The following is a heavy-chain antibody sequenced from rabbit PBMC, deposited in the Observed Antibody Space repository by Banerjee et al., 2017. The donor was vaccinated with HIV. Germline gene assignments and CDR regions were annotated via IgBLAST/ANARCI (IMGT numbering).Heavy chain of an antibody. CDR3: ARGDAGGGGYYYGMDL. D-gene: IGHD4-2*01. J-gene: IGHJ6*01. CDR1: GFSFSSSYY. CDR2: IYAGSSGST. Sequence: QSLEESGGDLVKPGASLTLTCTASGFSFSSSYYMCWVRQAPGKGLEWIACIYAGSSGSTYYASWAKGRFTISKTSSTTVTLQMTSLTAADTATYFCARGDAGGGGYYYGMDLWGPGTLVTVS. V-gene: IGHV1S40*01.